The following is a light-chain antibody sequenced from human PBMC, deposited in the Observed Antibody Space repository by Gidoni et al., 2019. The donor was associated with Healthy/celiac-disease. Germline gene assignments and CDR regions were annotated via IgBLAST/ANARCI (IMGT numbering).Light chain of an antibody. CDR3: QQYGSSPIT. V-gene: IGKV3-20*01. CDR2: GAS. Sequence: EIESTQSPATLTLSPGERPTLPCRASQSVSSSYLSWYQQKPGQAPRLLIYGASNRATGIPDRFSGSGSGTDFTLTISRLEPEDFAVYYCQQYGSSPITFGQGTRLEIK. J-gene: IGKJ5*01. CDR1: QSVSSSY.